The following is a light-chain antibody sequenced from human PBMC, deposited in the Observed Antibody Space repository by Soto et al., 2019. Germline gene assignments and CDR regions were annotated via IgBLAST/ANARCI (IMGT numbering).Light chain of an antibody. V-gene: IGLV2-14*01. CDR3: SSFTSSTTYV. J-gene: IGLJ1*01. CDR1: SSDVGGYNY. CDR2: DVS. Sequence: QSALTQPASVSGSPGQSSTISCTGSSSDVGGYNYVSWYQQHPGKVPKVMVYDVSNRPSGVSNRFSGSKSGNTASLTISGLQAEDEADYYCSSFTSSTTYVFGTGTKLTVL.